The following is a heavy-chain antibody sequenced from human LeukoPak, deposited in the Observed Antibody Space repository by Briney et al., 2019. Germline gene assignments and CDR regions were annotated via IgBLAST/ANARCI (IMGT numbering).Heavy chain of an antibody. V-gene: IGHV3-23*01. CDR1: GFTFSSYA. Sequence: GGSLRLSCAASGFTFSSYAMSWVRQAAGKGLEWVSGTSGSGGRTYYADSVKGRFTISRDNSKNTLYLQMNSLRAEDTAVYCCAKASAFDSSGYYFYYSDYWGQGTLVTVSS. CDR3: AKASAFDSSGYYFYYSDY. D-gene: IGHD3-22*01. CDR2: TSGSGGRT. J-gene: IGHJ4*02.